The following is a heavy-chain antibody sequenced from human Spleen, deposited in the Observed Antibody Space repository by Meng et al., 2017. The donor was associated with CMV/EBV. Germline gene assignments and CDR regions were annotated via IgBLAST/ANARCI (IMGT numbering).Heavy chain of an antibody. Sequence: GESLKISCAASGFTVSSNYMSWVRQAPGKGLEWVSVIYSGGSTYYADSVKGRFTISRDNAKNSLYLQMNSLRAEDTAVYYCARDPYSSSSGVAYYWGQGTLVTVSS. CDR2: IYSGGST. CDR1: GFTVSSNY. CDR3: ARDPYSSSSGVAYY. J-gene: IGHJ4*02. V-gene: IGHV3-66*01. D-gene: IGHD6-6*01.